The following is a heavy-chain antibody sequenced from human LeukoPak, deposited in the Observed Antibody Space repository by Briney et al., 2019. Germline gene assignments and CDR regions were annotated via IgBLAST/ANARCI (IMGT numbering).Heavy chain of an antibody. J-gene: IGHJ4*02. CDR2: INSYGGST. CDR1: GYTFSSYY. Sequence: ASVKVSCKASGYTFSSYYMNWVRQAPGQGLEWMGKINSYGGSTNYAQKFQGRVTMTRDTSTSTVYMELSSLRSEDTAVYYCARDLGYYGSGSYYNEAFDYWGQGTLVTVSS. CDR3: ARDLGYYGSGSYYNEAFDY. D-gene: IGHD3-10*01. V-gene: IGHV1-46*01.